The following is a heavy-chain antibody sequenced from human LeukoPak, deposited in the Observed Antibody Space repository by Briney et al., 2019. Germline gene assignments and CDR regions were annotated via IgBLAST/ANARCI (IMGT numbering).Heavy chain of an antibody. D-gene: IGHD1-26*01. Sequence: SETLSLTCTVSGGSISSYYWSWIRQPPGKGLEWIGYIYHSGSTNYNPSLKSRVTISVDTSKNQFSLKLSSVTAADTAVYYRARDEGGVGATYYWGQGTLVTVSS. CDR2: IYHSGST. CDR1: GGSISSYY. J-gene: IGHJ4*02. CDR3: ARDEGGVGATYY. V-gene: IGHV4-59*01.